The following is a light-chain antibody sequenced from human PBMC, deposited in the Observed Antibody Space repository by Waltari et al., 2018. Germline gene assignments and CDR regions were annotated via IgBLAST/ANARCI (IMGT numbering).Light chain of an antibody. CDR3: QQYHDWPPYT. Sequence: ETVMTQSPATLSVSLGERATLSCRASQSVRSDLAWYQQKPGQAPRLLIFDASTRATGIPARFSGSGSGTEFTLTISSLQSEDFAIYYCQQYHDWPPYTFGQGTKLQI. CDR1: QSVRSD. J-gene: IGKJ2*01. CDR2: DAS. V-gene: IGKV3-15*01.